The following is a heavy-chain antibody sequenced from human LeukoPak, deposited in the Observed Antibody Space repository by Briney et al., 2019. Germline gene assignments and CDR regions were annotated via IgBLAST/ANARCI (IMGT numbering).Heavy chain of an antibody. D-gene: IGHD6-19*01. CDR3: ATWSDSSGWPMFDY. CDR2: FDPEDGET. CDR1: GYTLTELS. V-gene: IGHV1-24*01. J-gene: IGHJ4*02. Sequence: GASVKVSCKVPGYTLTELSMHWVRQAPGKGLEWMGGFDPEDGETIYAQKFQGRVTMTEDTSTYTAYMELSSLRSEDTAVYYCATWSDSSGWPMFDYWGQGTLVTVSS.